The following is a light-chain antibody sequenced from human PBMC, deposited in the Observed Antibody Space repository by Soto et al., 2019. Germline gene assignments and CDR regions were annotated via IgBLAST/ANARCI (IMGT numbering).Light chain of an antibody. Sequence: QSALTQPASVSGSPGQSISISCTGTNSDVGGYNYVSWYQQHPGKAPKLMIYDVSNRPSVVSNRFSGSKSGTTASPTISGLQAEDEADYYCSSYTSSITWVFGGGTKVTVL. CDR1: NSDVGGYNY. V-gene: IGLV2-14*03. J-gene: IGLJ3*02. CDR3: SSYTSSITWV. CDR2: DVS.